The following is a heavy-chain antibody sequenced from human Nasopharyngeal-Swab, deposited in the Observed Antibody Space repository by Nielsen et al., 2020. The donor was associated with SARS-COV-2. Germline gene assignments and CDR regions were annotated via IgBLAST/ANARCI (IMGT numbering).Heavy chain of an antibody. V-gene: IGHV3-23*01. J-gene: IGHJ4*02. Sequence: GGSLRLSCAASGFTFSSYAMSWVRQSPGKGLEWVSAISGSGGSTYYADSVRGRFTISRDNSKNTLYLQTNSLRAEDTAVYYCAGDLGGYFDYWGQGTLVTVSS. CDR2: ISGSGGST. CDR1: GFTFSSYA. CDR3: AGDLGGYFDY. D-gene: IGHD3-10*01.